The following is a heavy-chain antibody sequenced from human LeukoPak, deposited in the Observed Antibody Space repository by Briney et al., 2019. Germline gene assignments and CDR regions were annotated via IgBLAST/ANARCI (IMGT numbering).Heavy chain of an antibody. Sequence: GGSLRLSCAASGFTFSSYWMSWVRQAPGKGLEWVANIKQDGSEKYYVDSVKGRFTISRDNAKNSLYLQMNSLRAEDTAVYYCARGYFDWLDPFDYWGQGTLVTVSS. CDR3: ARGYFDWLDPFDY. V-gene: IGHV3-7*01. CDR1: GFTFSSYW. J-gene: IGHJ4*02. D-gene: IGHD3-9*01. CDR2: IKQDGSEK.